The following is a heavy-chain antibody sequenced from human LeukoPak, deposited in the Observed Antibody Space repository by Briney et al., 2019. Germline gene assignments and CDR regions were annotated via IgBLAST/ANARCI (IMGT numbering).Heavy chain of an antibody. D-gene: IGHD3-16*02. V-gene: IGHV1-8*01. Sequence: ASVEVSCKASGYTFTSYDINWVRQATGQGLEWMGWMNPNSGNTGYAQKFQGRVTMTRNTSISTAYMELSSLRSEDTAVYYCARSYHVGDAFDIWGQGTMVTVSS. CDR2: MNPNSGNT. J-gene: IGHJ3*02. CDR1: GYTFTSYD. CDR3: ARSYHVGDAFDI.